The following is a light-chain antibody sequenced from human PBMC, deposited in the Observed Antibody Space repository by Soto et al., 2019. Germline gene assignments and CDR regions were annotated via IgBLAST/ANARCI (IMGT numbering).Light chain of an antibody. Sequence: DIQMTQSPSSLSASVGDRVTITCRASQSISSYLNWYQQKPGKAPKLLIYAASSLQSGVPSRFSGSGSGTDFTLTISSLHPEDFATYYCQQSYSTPGTLGQGTKVDIK. V-gene: IGKV1-39*01. J-gene: IGKJ1*01. CDR1: QSISSY. CDR2: AAS. CDR3: QQSYSTPGT.